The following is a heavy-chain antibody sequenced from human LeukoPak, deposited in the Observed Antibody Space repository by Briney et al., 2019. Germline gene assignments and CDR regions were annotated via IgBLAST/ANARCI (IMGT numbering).Heavy chain of an antibody. D-gene: IGHD3-16*01. J-gene: IGHJ4*02. V-gene: IGHV3-33*08. CDR2: IWYDGSNK. CDR3: ARVGPYYDYVWGSLEY. CDR1: GFTFSSYS. Sequence: GGSLRLSCAASGFTFSSYSMNWVRQAPGKGLEWVAVIWYDGSNKYYADSVKGRFTISRDNSKNTLYLQMNSLRAEDTAVYYCARVGPYYDYVWGSLEYWGQGTLVTVSS.